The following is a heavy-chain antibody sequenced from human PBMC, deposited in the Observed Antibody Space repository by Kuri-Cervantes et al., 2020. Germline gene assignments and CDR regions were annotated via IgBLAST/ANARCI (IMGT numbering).Heavy chain of an antibody. CDR3: ARERYSYGYSGEYHRMDV. Sequence: SETLSLTCAVYGGSFSGHHCSWIRQPPGKGLEWIGEINHMGSTNYNPSLWSRVTISVDTSKNQFSLKLSSVTAADTAVYYCARERYSYGYSGEYHRMDVWGQGTMVTVSS. V-gene: IGHV4-34*01. CDR1: GGSFSGHH. J-gene: IGHJ6*02. CDR2: INHMGST. D-gene: IGHD5-18*01.